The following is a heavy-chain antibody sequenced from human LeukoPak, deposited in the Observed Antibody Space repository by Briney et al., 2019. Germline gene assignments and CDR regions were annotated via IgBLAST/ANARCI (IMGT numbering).Heavy chain of an antibody. CDR2: IYHSGST. CDR1: GYSVSSGYY. Sequence: SETLSLTCIVSGYSVSSGYYWVWIRQPPGKGLEWIGSIYHSGSTLYNPSLKSRVTISVDTSKNKFSLKLSSVTAADAAMYYCARDQPYMDVWGEGTTVTVSS. V-gene: IGHV4-38-2*02. CDR3: ARDQPYMDV. J-gene: IGHJ6*03.